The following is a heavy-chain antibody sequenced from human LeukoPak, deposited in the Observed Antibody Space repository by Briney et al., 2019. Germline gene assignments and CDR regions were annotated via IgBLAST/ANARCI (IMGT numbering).Heavy chain of an antibody. D-gene: IGHD3-10*01. Sequence: PSETLSLTCAVYGGSFSDYYWSWIRQPPGKGLEWIGEINHSGSTNYNPSLKSRVTISVDTSKNQFSLKLSSVTAADTAVYYCARGKYYGSGSSKRYYYYGMDVWGQGTTVTVSS. CDR3: ARGKYYGSGSSKRYYYYGMDV. V-gene: IGHV4-34*01. CDR2: INHSGST. CDR1: GGSFSDYY. J-gene: IGHJ6*02.